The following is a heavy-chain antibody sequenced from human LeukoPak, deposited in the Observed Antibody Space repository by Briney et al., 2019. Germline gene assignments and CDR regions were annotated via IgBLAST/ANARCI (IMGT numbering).Heavy chain of an antibody. CDR2: ISSSSSYI. CDR3: ARIGYSSGWALYYYMDV. Sequence: GGSLRLSCAASGFTFSSYGMHWVRQAPGKGLEWVSFISSSSSYIHYADSVKGRFTISRDNAKNSLYLQMNSLRAEDTAVYYCARIGYSSGWALYYYMDVWGKGTTVTISS. J-gene: IGHJ6*03. V-gene: IGHV3-21*01. CDR1: GFTFSSYG. D-gene: IGHD6-19*01.